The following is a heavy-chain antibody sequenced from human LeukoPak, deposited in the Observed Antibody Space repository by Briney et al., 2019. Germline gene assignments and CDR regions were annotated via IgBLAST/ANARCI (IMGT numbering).Heavy chain of an antibody. J-gene: IGHJ4*02. CDR3: ARAKGIAAYYFDY. V-gene: IGHV3-23*01. CDR2: ISGSGGST. D-gene: IGHD6-13*01. CDR1: GFTFSSYA. Sequence: GGSLRLSCAASGFTFSSYAMSWVRQAPGKGLEWVSAISGSGGSTYYADSVKGRFTISRDNPKNTLYLQMNSLRAEDTAVYYCARAKGIAAYYFDYWGQGTLVTVSS.